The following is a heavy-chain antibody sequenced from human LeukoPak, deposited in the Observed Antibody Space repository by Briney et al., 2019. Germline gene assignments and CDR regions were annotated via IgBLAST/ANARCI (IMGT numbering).Heavy chain of an antibody. CDR2: IYTSGST. Sequence: SETLSLTCTVSGGSISSGSYYWSWIRQPAGKGLEWIGRIYTSGSTNYNPSLKSRVTISVDTSKNQFSLKLSSVTAADTAVYYCARGREKSSNWGNFDYWGQGTLVTVSS. CDR1: GGSISSGSYY. J-gene: IGHJ4*02. CDR3: ARGREKSSNWGNFDY. V-gene: IGHV4-61*02. D-gene: IGHD6-13*01.